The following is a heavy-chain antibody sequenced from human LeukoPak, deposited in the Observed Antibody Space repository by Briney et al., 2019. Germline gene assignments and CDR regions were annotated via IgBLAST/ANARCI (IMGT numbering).Heavy chain of an antibody. CDR1: GFTFSDYY. J-gene: IGHJ4*02. CDR3: ARGMEATRRSAGTCNYFDY. V-gene: IGHV3-11*06. Sequence: KPGGSLRLSCAASGFTFSDYYMSWIRQAPGKGLEWVSYISSSTSYRNYADSVKGRFTISRENAKNSLYLQMNSLRAEDTALYYCARGMEATRRSAGTCNYFDYWGQGTLVTVSS. CDR2: ISSSTSYR. D-gene: IGHD1/OR15-1a*01.